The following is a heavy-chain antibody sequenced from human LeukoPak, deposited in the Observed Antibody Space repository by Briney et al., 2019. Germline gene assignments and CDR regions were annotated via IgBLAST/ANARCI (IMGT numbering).Heavy chain of an antibody. CDR2: IYYSGRT. D-gene: IGHD2-2*02. CDR3: ARVDQRGYLYLFDY. J-gene: IGHJ4*02. CDR1: GGSFSGYY. V-gene: IGHV4-59*08. Sequence: PSETLSLTCAVCGGSFSGYYWIWIRQPPGKGREGLGYIYYSGRTNYNHSLKSRVNISVDTSKNQFSLKLSSVTAADTAVYYCARVDQRGYLYLFDYWGQGTLVTVSS.